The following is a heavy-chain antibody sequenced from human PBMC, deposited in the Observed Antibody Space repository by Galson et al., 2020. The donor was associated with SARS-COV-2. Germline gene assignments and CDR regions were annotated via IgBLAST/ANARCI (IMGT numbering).Heavy chain of an antibody. J-gene: IGHJ4*02. V-gene: IGHV2-5*02. CDR3: AHTSLTEYWSGGSCSPPFDD. CDR1: GFSLSTSGVG. CDR2: IYWDDDK. Sequence: KMSGPTLVKPTQTLTLTCTFSGFSLSTSGVGVGWIRQPPGKALEWLALIYWDDDKRYSPSLKSRLTITKDTSKNQVVLTMTNMDPVDTATYYCAHTSLTEYWSGGSCSPPFDDWGQGTLVTVSS. D-gene: IGHD2-15*01.